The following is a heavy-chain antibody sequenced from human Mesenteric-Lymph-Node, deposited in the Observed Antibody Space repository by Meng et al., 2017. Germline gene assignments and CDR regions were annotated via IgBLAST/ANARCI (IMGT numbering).Heavy chain of an antibody. Sequence: GESLKISCAASGFTFSSYAMSWVRQAPGKGLEWVSAISGSGGSTYYADSVKGRFTISRDNAKNSLYLQMNSLRAEDTAVYYCARITYYYDSSGYYNFDYWGQGTLVTVSS. J-gene: IGHJ4*02. CDR1: GFTFSSYA. CDR3: ARITYYYDSSGYYNFDY. D-gene: IGHD3-22*01. CDR2: ISGSGGST. V-gene: IGHV3-23*01.